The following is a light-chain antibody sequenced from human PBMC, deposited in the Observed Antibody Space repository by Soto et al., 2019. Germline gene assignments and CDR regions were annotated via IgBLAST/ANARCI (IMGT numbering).Light chain of an antibody. J-gene: IGKJ1*01. CDR1: QSVTSK. Sequence: EIVMTQSPATLSVSPGESATLSCRASQSVTSKLAWYQQKPGQAPRLLIYEVSTRATGVPARFSGSGSGTEFTLDISSLQSEDFASYYCQQYDYSRTFGQGTKVEIK. V-gene: IGKV3-15*01. CDR3: QQYDYSRT. CDR2: EVS.